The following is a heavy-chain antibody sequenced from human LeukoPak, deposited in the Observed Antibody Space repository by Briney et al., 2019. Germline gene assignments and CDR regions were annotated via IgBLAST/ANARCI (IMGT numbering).Heavy chain of an antibody. CDR1: GYTFTSYD. J-gene: IGHJ4*02. V-gene: IGHV1-8*01. CDR2: MNPNSGNT. CDR3: ARFLPHELRYFDTQGGDDY. Sequence: GASVKVSCKASGYTFTSYDINWVRQATGQGLEWMGWMNPNSGNTGYAQKFQGRVTMTRNTSISTAYMELSSLRSEDTAVYYCARFLPHELRYFDTQGGDDYWGQGTLVTVSS. D-gene: IGHD3-9*01.